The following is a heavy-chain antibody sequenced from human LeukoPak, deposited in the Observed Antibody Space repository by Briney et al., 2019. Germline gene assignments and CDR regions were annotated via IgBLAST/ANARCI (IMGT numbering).Heavy chain of an antibody. CDR2: ISSSSSYI. Sequence: GGSLRLSCAASGFTFSSYSMNWVRQAPGKGLEWVSSISSSSSYIYYADSVKGRFTISRDNSKNTLYLQMNSLRAEDTAVYYCAKAGSHYYDSSGYPLWGQGTLVTVSS. CDR1: GFTFSSYS. D-gene: IGHD3-22*01. V-gene: IGHV3-21*04. J-gene: IGHJ4*02. CDR3: AKAGSHYYDSSGYPL.